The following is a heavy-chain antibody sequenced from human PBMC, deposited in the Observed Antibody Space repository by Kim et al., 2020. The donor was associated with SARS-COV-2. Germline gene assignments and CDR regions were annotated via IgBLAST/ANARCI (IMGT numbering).Heavy chain of an antibody. CDR2: T. D-gene: IGHD3-10*01. V-gene: IGHV4-59*01. J-gene: IGHJ5*02. Sequence: TNYTPSLKSRVTISVDTSKNQFSLKLSSVTAADTAVYYCASLVRGGWFDPWGQGTLVTVSS. CDR3: ASLVRGGWFDP.